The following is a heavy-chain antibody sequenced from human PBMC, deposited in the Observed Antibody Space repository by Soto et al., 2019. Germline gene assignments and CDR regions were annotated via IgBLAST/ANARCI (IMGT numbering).Heavy chain of an antibody. V-gene: IGHV3-48*02. CDR2: ISSTSTTM. CDR1: GFSFSPYG. Sequence: EVRLVESGGGLVQPGGSLRLSCEASGFSFSPYGMNWVRQAPGRGLEWISYISSTSTTMYYSDSVKGRCAISRDDARNSLSLEMNYLRDDDTAVYYCATDWSAIAHGLDVWGQGTTVTVSS. CDR3: ATDWSAIAHGLDV. D-gene: IGHD3-3*01. J-gene: IGHJ6*02.